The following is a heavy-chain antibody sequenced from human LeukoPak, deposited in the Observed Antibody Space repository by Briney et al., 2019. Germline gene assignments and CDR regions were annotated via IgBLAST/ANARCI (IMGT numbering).Heavy chain of an antibody. CDR2: ISAYNGNT. V-gene: IGHV1-18*01. Sequence: ASVKVSCKDSGYTFTSYGISWVRQAPGQGLEWMGWISAYNGNTNYAQKLQGRVTMTTDTSTSTAYMELRSLRSDDTAVYYCARASCSSTSCRYYYYYMDVWGKGTTVTVSS. CDR1: GYTFTSYG. D-gene: IGHD2-2*01. J-gene: IGHJ6*03. CDR3: ARASCSSTSCRYYYYYMDV.